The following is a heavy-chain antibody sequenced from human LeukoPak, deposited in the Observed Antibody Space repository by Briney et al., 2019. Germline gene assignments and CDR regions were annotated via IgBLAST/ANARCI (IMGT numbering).Heavy chain of an antibody. CDR3: ARSQEPQWLAYYYGMDV. V-gene: IGHV4-34*01. Sequence: PSETLSLTCAVYGGSFSGYYWSWIRQPPGKGLEWIGEINHSGSTNYNPSLKSRGIISVDTSKNQFSLKLSSVTAADTAVYYCARSQEPQWLAYYYGMDVWGQGTTVTVSS. D-gene: IGHD6-19*01. CDR1: GGSFSGYY. CDR2: INHSGST. J-gene: IGHJ6*02.